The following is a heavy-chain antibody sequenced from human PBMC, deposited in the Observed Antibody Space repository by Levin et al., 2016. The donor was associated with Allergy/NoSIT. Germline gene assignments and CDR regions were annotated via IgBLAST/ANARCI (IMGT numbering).Heavy chain of an antibody. CDR3: VRASTVYCRSTSCYHFDY. Sequence: GESLKISCEASEFTFSTYGMNWVRQAPGQGLEWVSSISSDSHYIYYAQSVKGRFTISRDNAKSSLSLQMNSLRADDTAVYYCVRASTVYCRSTSCYHFDYWGQGALVTVSS. CDR2: ISSDSHYI. V-gene: IGHV3-21*01. D-gene: IGHD2-2*01. CDR1: EFTFSTYG. J-gene: IGHJ4*02.